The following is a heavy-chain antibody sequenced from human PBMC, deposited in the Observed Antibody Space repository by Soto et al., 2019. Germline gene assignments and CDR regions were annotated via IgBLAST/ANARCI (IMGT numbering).Heavy chain of an antibody. J-gene: IGHJ5*02. Sequence: EVQLVESGGGLVQPGGSLKLSCVASGYTFSGSAFHWVRQASGKGLEWVGRIRGKANSYETAYAESVKGRFTISRDDSKNTAFLQMNSLKTEDTAVYYCTSRYCSSASCLTWGQGTRVTVSS. D-gene: IGHD2-2*01. V-gene: IGHV3-73*01. CDR1: GYTFSGSA. CDR3: TSRYCSSASCLT. CDR2: IRGKANSYET.